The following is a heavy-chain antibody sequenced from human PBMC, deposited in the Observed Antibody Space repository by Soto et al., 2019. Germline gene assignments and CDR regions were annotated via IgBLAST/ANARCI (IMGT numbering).Heavy chain of an antibody. CDR2: MNPNSGNT. J-gene: IGHJ5*02. Sequence: ASVKVSCKASGYTFTSYDINWVRQATGQGLEWMGWMNPNSGNTGYAQKFQGRVTMTRNTSTSTAYMELSSLRSEDTAVYYCARGPILRFLEWFPNWFDPWGQGTLVTVSS. V-gene: IGHV1-8*01. CDR3: ARGPILRFLEWFPNWFDP. CDR1: GYTFTSYD. D-gene: IGHD3-3*01.